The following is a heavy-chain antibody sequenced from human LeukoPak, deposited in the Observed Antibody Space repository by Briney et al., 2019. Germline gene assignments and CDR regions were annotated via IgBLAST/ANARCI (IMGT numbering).Heavy chain of an antibody. V-gene: IGHV3-30*18. CDR1: GFTFSSYG. CDR2: ISYDGSNK. D-gene: IGHD3-22*01. CDR3: AKGQPLTYYYDSSGYYLDY. Sequence: GGSLRLSCAASGFTFSSYGMHWVRQAPGKGLEWVAVISYDGSNKYYADSVKGRFTISRDNSKNTLYLQMNSLRAEDTAVYYCAKGQPLTYYYDSSGYYLDYWGQGTLVTVSS. J-gene: IGHJ4*02.